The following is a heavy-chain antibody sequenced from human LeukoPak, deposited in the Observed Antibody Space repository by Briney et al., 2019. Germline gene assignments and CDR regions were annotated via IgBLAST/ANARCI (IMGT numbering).Heavy chain of an antibody. V-gene: IGHV3-30*02. CDR2: IRYDGSNK. Sequence: GGSLRLSCAASGFTFSSYGMHWVRQAPGKGLEWVAFIRYDGSNKYYADSVKGRFTISRDNSRNTVHLQMNNLRPDDTAMYYCAKERGYYDNSGYLIWGQGTLVTVSS. J-gene: IGHJ4*02. CDR3: AKERGYYDNSGYLI. CDR1: GFTFSSYG. D-gene: IGHD3-22*01.